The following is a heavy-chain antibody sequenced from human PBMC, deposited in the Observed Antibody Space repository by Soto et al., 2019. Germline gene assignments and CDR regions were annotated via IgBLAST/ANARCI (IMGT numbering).Heavy chain of an antibody. V-gene: IGHV1-69*06. CDR2: IIPIFGTA. Sequence: SVKVSCKASGGTFSSYAISWVRQAPGQGLEWMGGIIPIFGTANYAQKFQGRVTITADKSTSTAYMELSSLRSEDTAVYYCAIAVQWLSNPPLFDYWGQGTLVTVSS. CDR3: AIAVQWLSNPPLFDY. J-gene: IGHJ4*02. D-gene: IGHD6-19*01. CDR1: GGTFSSYA.